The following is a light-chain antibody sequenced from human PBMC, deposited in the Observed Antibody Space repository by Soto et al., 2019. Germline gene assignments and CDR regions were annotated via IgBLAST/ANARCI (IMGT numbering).Light chain of an antibody. CDR2: DVT. J-gene: IGLJ1*01. CDR1: SSDVGAYNY. Sequence: QSALTQPRSVSGSPGQSVTISCTGTSSDVGAYNYVSWYQQHPGKAPKLMIHDVTKRPSGVPDRFSGSKSGNTASLTISGLQAEDEADYYCYSYAGSYTSVLGTGTKLTVL. CDR3: YSYAGSYTSV. V-gene: IGLV2-11*01.